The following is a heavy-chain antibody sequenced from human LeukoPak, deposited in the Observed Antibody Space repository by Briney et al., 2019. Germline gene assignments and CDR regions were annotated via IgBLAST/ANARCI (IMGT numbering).Heavy chain of an antibody. J-gene: IGHJ4*02. V-gene: IGHV4-61*02. Sequence: SQTLSPTCTVSGGSISSGNYYWSWIRQPAGKGLEWIGRIYTSGSTKYNPSLKSRVTISVDTSKNQITLKLSSVTAADTAVYYCARGDFWSGYYSDNWGQGTLVTVSS. CDR2: IYTSGST. CDR1: GGSISSGNYY. CDR3: ARGDFWSGYYSDN. D-gene: IGHD3-3*01.